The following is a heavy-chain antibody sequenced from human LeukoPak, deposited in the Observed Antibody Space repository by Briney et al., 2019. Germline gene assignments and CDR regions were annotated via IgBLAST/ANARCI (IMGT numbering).Heavy chain of an antibody. CDR2: IYDSGST. D-gene: IGHD3-3*01. CDR3: ARGSGSGYYTNFVGTFDY. J-gene: IGHJ4*02. Sequence: SETLSLTCTVSGGSISSYYWSWIRQPPGKGLEWIGYIYDSGSTNYNPSLKSRVTISVDKSKNHFSLKLSTVTAADTAVYYCARGSGSGYYTNFVGTFDYWGQGTLVTVSS. CDR1: GGSISSYY. V-gene: IGHV4-59*01.